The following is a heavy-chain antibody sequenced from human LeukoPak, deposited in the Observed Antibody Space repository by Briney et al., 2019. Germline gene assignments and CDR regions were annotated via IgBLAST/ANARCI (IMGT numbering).Heavy chain of an antibody. CDR1: GFTFSSYA. Sequence: PGGSLRLSCAASGFTFSSYAMHWVRQAPGKGLEWVAVISYDGSNKYYADSVKGRFTISRDNSKNTLYLQMNSLRAEDTAVYYCARGRRFGEPSPLLDVWGKGTTVTVSS. J-gene: IGHJ6*04. CDR2: ISYDGSNK. V-gene: IGHV3-30-3*01. D-gene: IGHD3-10*01. CDR3: ARGRRFGEPSPLLDV.